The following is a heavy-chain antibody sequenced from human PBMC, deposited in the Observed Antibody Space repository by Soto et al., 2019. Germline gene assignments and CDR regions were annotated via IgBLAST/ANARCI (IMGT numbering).Heavy chain of an antibody. D-gene: IGHD2-21*02. V-gene: IGHV1-69*01. CDR3: ARVGVVVTASTYFDY. Sequence: QVQLVQSGAEVKKPGSSVKVSCKASGGTFSSYAISWVRQAPGQGLEWMGGIIPIFGTANYAQKFQGRVTITADESTSTAYMEVSSLRSQDTAVYYCARVGVVVTASTYFDYWGQGTLVTVSS. CDR1: GGTFSSYA. CDR2: IIPIFGTA. J-gene: IGHJ4*02.